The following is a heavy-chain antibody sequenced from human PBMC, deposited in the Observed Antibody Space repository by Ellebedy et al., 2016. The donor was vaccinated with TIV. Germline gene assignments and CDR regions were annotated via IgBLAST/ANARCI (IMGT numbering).Heavy chain of an antibody. CDR2: INRSGWT. CDR1: GGSFSTYY. Sequence: MPSETLSLTCAVYGGSFSTYYWSWVRQPPGTGLEWIGEINRSGWTNFNPSLKSRISMSIDTSKNQFSLNMTSVTAADTAVYYCASVTNSEGGDLPDSWGQGTLVTVSS. J-gene: IGHJ4*02. D-gene: IGHD3-16*01. CDR3: ASVTNSEGGDLPDS. V-gene: IGHV4-34*01.